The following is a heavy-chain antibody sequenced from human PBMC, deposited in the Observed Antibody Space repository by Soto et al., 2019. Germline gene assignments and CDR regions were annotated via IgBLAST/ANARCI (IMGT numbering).Heavy chain of an antibody. J-gene: IGHJ6*02. CDR2: ISAYNGNT. CDR1: GYTFTSYG. V-gene: IGHV1-18*01. CDR3: ARDVRTIFGVVTPFYYDGMDV. D-gene: IGHD3-3*01. Sequence: QVQLVQSGAEVKKPGASVKVSCKASGYTFTSYGISWVRQAPGQVLEWMGWISAYNGNTNYAQKLQGRVTMTTYTSSSTAYIELRSLRSDGTAVYYCARDVRTIFGVVTPFYYDGMDVWGQGTTVTVSS.